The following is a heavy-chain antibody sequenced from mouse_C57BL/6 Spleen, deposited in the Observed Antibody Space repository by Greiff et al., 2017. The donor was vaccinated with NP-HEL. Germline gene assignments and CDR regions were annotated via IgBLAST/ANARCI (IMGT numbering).Heavy chain of an antibody. D-gene: IGHD2-2*01. Sequence: QVQLKESGAELVKPGASVKISCKASGYAFSSYWMNWVKQRPGKGLEWIGQIYPGDGDTNYNGKFKGKATLTADKSSSTAYMQLSSLTSEDSAVYFCARGGWLPSYWYFDVWGTGTTVTVSS. V-gene: IGHV1-80*01. CDR3: ARGGWLPSYWYFDV. CDR2: IYPGDGDT. J-gene: IGHJ1*03. CDR1: GYAFSSYW.